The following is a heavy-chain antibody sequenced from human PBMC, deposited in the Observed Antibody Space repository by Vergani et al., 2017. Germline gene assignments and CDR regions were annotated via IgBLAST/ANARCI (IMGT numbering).Heavy chain of an antibody. J-gene: IGHJ3*02. V-gene: IGHV1-8*01. CDR2: RNPNSGNT. Sequence: QVQLVQSGAEVKKPGASVKVSCKASGYTLTSYDINWVRRATGQGLEWMGWRNPNSGNTGYAQKFKGRVTMTRNTSISTAYMELSSLRSEDTAVYYGARRGGSDAFDIWGQGTMVTVSS. CDR3: ARRGGSDAFDI. D-gene: IGHD4-23*01. CDR1: GYTLTSYD.